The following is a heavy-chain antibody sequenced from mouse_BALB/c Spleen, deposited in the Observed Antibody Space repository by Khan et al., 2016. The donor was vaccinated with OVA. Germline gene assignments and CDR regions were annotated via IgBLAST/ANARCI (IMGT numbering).Heavy chain of an antibody. CDR2: ISPGSGDT. CDR3: ARRNYFGYTFAY. D-gene: IGHD1-2*01. V-gene: IGHV1-77*01. Sequence: QVQLQQSGTELARPGASVNLSCKASGYTFTHFYINWVKQRSGQGLEWIGEISPGSGDTYYNEKFKGKATLTADKSSSTAYMQLSSLTSEASAVYFCARRNYFGYTFAYWGQGTLVTVSA. CDR1: GYTFTHFY. J-gene: IGHJ3*01.